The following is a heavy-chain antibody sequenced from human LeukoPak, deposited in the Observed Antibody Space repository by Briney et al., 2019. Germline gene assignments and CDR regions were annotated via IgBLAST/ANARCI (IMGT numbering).Heavy chain of an antibody. CDR2: IRYDGSNT. D-gene: IGHD2-21*02. J-gene: IGHJ4*02. Sequence: QSGGSLRLSCTASGFIFSTHGMHWVRQAPGKGLEWVALIRYDGSNTYYADSVKGRFTISRDNSKNTVYLQLNTLRPEDTTVYYCAKDLGWAGSATAIRALDYWGQGTLVTVSS. CDR1: GFIFSTHG. V-gene: IGHV3-30*02. CDR3: AKDLGWAGSATAIRALDY.